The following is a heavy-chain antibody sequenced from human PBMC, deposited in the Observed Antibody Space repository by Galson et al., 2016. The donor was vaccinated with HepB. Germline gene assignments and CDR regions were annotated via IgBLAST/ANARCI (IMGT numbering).Heavy chain of an antibody. CDR3: ASNGWYCLDY. V-gene: IGHV4-4*01. J-gene: IGHJ4*01. CDR1: SGSISNDNW. CDR2: IYRSGST. Sequence: ETLSLTCTVSSGSISNDNWWSWVRQSPGKGLEWIGEIYRSGSTHYNPSLKSRATISVDKSNNRFSLRLNSVSAADTAIYFCASNGWYCLDYWGHGTLVTVSS. D-gene: IGHD6-19*01.